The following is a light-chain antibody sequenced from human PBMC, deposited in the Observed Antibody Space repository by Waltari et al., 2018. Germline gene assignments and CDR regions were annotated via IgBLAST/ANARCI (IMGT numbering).Light chain of an antibody. CDR2: RKD. Sequence: QSALTQPPSASGTPGPRVTISCSGSSPTIGTTYVSWYQHLPGTAPNPLTYRKDQRPSGVPDRFSGSNSGTSAALAISELRAEDEADYYCVAWEDSLSATVFGGGTKLTVL. CDR3: VAWEDSLSATV. CDR1: SPTIGTTY. V-gene: IGLV1-47*01. J-gene: IGLJ3*02.